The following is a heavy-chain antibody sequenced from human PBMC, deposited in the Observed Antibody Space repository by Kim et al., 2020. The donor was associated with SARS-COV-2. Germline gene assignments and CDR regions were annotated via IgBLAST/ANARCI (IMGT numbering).Heavy chain of an antibody. CDR1: GGSTSDYH. V-gene: IGHV4-59*08. CDR3: ARHAACGSTSCYEYAFDI. CDR2: IYNSGNT. Sequence: SETLSLTCTVSGGSTSDYHWSWIRQPPGKGLEWIGYIYNSGNTNYNPSLKSRVTISEDTSKNQFSLKVSSVTAADTAVYYCARHAACGSTSCYEYAFDIWGQGTMVTVSS. J-gene: IGHJ3*02. D-gene: IGHD2-2*01.